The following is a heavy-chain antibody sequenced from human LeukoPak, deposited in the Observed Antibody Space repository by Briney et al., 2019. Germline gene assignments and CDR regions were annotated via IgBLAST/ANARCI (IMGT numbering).Heavy chain of an antibody. Sequence: PLGTPSLTCTVSGVSISSDYRNWIRQPPGKALECSVYISHSGSPNYHPSLRSRVTISIDKSKKQFSLKLTSVTAADTAIYYCAKVGGMTTNNIASFDIWGQGTMVTVSS. CDR3: AKVGGMTTNNIASFDI. D-gene: IGHD2/OR15-2a*01. CDR1: GVSISSDY. CDR2: ISHSGSP. V-gene: IGHV4-59*01. J-gene: IGHJ3*02.